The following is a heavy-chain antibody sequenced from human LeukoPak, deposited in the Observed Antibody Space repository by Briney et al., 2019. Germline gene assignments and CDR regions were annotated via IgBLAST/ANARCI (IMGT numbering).Heavy chain of an antibody. D-gene: IGHD4-17*01. CDR1: DGSISSYY. CDR2: IYYSGST. V-gene: IGHV4-59*08. J-gene: IGHJ4*02. CDR3: ARHADYGGIDY. Sequence: SETLSLTCTVSDGSISSYYWSWIRQPPGKGLEWIGYIYYSGSTNYNPSLKSRVTISVDTSKDQFSLKLSSVTAADTAVYYCARHADYGGIDYWGQGTLVTVSS.